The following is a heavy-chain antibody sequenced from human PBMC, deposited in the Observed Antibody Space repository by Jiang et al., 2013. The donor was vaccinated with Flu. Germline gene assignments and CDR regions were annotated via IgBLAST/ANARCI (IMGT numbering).Heavy chain of an antibody. J-gene: IGHJ4*02. CDR1: GYTFTSYA. CDR3: ARDVYDFWGGHDY. Sequence: SGSELKKPGASVKVSCKASGYTFTSYAMNWVRQAPGQGLEWLGYINTNTGNPTYAQGFTGRFVLSLDTSVNTAYLQISSLKTEDTAIYYCARDVYDFWGGHDYWGQGTLVTVSS. V-gene: IGHV7-4-1*02. CDR2: INTNTGNP. D-gene: IGHD3-3*01.